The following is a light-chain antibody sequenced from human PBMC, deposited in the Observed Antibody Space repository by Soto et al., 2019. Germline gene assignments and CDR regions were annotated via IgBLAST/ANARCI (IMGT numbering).Light chain of an antibody. V-gene: IGKV1-5*01. CDR2: DAS. J-gene: IGKJ2*01. CDR1: QNISVW. Sequence: DIQMTQSPSTLSASVGDGVTITCRASQNISVWLAWYQQRPGKAPKFLIYDASSLETGVPSRFSGSGSGTEFNLTIRSLQPDDFAPYYCQQYDSSSPTFGQGTKLESK. CDR3: QQYDSSSPT.